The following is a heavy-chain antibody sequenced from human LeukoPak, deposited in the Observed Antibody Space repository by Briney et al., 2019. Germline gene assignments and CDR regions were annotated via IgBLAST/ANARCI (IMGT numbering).Heavy chain of an antibody. CDR1: GFTFSSYW. D-gene: IGHD2-2*01. V-gene: IGHV3-7*01. J-gene: IGHJ4*02. CDR3: ARAGYCSSTSCSIGGSFDY. Sequence: GGSLRLSCAAYGFTFSSYWMSWVRQAPGKGLERVANIKQDGSEKYYVDSVKGRFTISRDNAKNSLYLQMNSLRAEDTAVYYCARAGYCSSTSCSIGGSFDYWGQGTLVTVSS. CDR2: IKQDGSEK.